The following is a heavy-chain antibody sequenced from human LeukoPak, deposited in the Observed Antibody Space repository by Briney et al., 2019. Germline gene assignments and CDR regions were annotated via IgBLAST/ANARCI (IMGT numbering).Heavy chain of an antibody. CDR3: ARFNYYGSGSYYNRPFDY. CDR1: GFTFSSYA. CDR2: ISYDGSNK. Sequence: GGSLRLSCAASGFTFSSYAMHWVRQAPGKGLEWVAVISYDGSNKYYADSVKGRFTISRDNSKNTLYPQMNSLRAEDTAVYYCARFNYYGSGSYYNRPFDYWGQGTLVTVSS. D-gene: IGHD3-10*01. V-gene: IGHV3-30*04. J-gene: IGHJ4*02.